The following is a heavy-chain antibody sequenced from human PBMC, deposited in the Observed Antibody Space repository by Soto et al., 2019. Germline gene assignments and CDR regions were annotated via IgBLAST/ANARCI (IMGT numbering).Heavy chain of an antibody. Sequence: QVTLKESGPVLVKPTETLTLTCTVSGFSLSNARMGVSWIRQPPGKALEWLAHIFSNDEKSYSTSLKSRLTISKDTSKSQVVLTMTNMDPVDTATYYCARIDTYYYDSSGYYDYWGQGTLVTVSS. J-gene: IGHJ4*02. CDR3: ARIDTYYYDSSGYYDY. CDR1: GFSLSNARMG. D-gene: IGHD3-22*01. CDR2: IFSNDEK. V-gene: IGHV2-26*01.